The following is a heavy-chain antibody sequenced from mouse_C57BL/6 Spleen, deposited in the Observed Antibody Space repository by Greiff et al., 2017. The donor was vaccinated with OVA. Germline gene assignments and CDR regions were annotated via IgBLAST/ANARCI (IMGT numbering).Heavy chain of an antibody. CDR3: ARHLPTVVEDWFAY. J-gene: IGHJ3*01. CDR2: INPSNGGT. V-gene: IGHV1-53*01. CDR1: GYTFTSYW. Sequence: QVQLQQSGTELVKPGASVKLSCKASGYTFTSYWMHWVKQRPGQGLEWIGNINPSNGGTNYNEKFKSKATLTVDKSSSTAYMQLSSLTSEDSAVYYCARHLPTVVEDWFAYWGQGTLVTVSA. D-gene: IGHD1-1*01.